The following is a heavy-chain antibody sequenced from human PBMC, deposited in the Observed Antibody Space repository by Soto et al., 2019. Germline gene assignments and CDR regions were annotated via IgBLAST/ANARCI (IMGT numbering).Heavy chain of an antibody. D-gene: IGHD2-15*01. CDR3: ARGGVVVVAATLNYYYYGMDV. CDR1: GYTFTGYY. Sequence: ASVKVSCKASGYTFTGYYMHWVRQAPGQGLEWMGWINPNSGGTNYAQKFQGWVAMTRGTSISTAYMELSRLRSDDTAVYYCARGGVVVVAATLNYYYYGMDVWGQGTTVTFSS. CDR2: INPNSGGT. J-gene: IGHJ6*02. V-gene: IGHV1-2*04.